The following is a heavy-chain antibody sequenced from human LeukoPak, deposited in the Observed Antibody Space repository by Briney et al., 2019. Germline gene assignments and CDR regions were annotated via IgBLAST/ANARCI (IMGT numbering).Heavy chain of an antibody. D-gene: IGHD2-21*02. V-gene: IGHV3-23*01. Sequence: GGSLRLSCAASGFTFSSYARSWVRQAPGKRLECVSAISGSGGSTYYADSVKGRFTISRYNSKNTLYLQMNSLRAEDTAVYSCAKGSEGTVVVTANRSDYFDYWGQGTLVTVSS. CDR2: ISGSGGST. CDR1: GFTFSSYA. CDR3: AKGSEGTVVVTANRSDYFDY. J-gene: IGHJ4*02.